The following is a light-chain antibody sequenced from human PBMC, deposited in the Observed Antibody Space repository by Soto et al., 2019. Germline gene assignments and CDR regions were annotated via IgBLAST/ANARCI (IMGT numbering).Light chain of an antibody. CDR3: QQYNTLRLYT. CDR2: KAS. J-gene: IGKJ2*01. CDR1: QSISSW. Sequence: DIQMTQSPSTLSASVGDRVTITCRASQSISSWLAWYQQKPGKAPKLLIYKASSLESGVPSRFSGSGSGTEFTLTISSLQPDDFATYYCQQYNTLRLYTFGQGTKLEIK. V-gene: IGKV1-5*03.